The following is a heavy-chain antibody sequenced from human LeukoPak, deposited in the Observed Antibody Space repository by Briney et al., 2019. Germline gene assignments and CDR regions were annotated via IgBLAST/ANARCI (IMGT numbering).Heavy chain of an antibody. Sequence: GGSLRLSCSASGFTFSNYAMHWVRQAPGKGLEYVSGISSNGGSTKSADSVQGRFTISRDNSKKTLYLQMSSLRAEDTAVYYCVSTYHFDSSGYYPFDYWGQGTTVTVSS. D-gene: IGHD3-22*01. CDR1: GFTFSNYA. J-gene: IGHJ4*02. CDR2: ISSNGGST. V-gene: IGHV3-64D*09. CDR3: VSTYHFDSSGYYPFDY.